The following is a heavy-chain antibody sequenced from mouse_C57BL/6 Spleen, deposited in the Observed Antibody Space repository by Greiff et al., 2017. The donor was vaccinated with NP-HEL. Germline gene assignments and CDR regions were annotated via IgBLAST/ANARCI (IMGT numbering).Heavy chain of an antibody. CDR1: GFTFSSYA. Sequence: EVKLVESGGGLVKPGGSLKLSCAASGFTFSSYAMSWVRQTPEKRLEWVATISDGGSYTYYPDNVKGRFTISRDNAKNNLYLQMSHLKSEDTAMYYCARDGTGGDYGAMDYWGQGTSVTVSS. V-gene: IGHV5-4*01. CDR3: ARDGTGGDYGAMDY. J-gene: IGHJ4*01. CDR2: ISDGGSYT. D-gene: IGHD2-13*01.